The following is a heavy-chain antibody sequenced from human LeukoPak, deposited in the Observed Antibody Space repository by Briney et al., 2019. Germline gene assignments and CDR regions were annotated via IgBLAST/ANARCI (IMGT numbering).Heavy chain of an antibody. Sequence: SEPLSLTCTVSGGSISSYYWSWIRQPPGKGLEWIGYIHYSGSTNYNPSLKSRVTISVDTSKNQFSLKLSSVTAADTAVYYCARVIYGSGSFYWFDPWGQGTLVTVSS. CDR1: GGSISSYY. V-gene: IGHV4-59*01. J-gene: IGHJ5*02. CDR2: IHYSGST. D-gene: IGHD3-10*01. CDR3: ARVIYGSGSFYWFDP.